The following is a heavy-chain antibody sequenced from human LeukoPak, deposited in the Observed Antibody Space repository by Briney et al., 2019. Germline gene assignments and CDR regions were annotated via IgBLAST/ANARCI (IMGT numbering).Heavy chain of an antibody. CDR2: IYYSGST. J-gene: IGHJ4*02. CDR1: VGSISTYY. Sequence: PSETLSLTCTVSVGSISTYYRHWIRQPPGKGLEWIGYIYYSGSTKYNPSLTSRVSVSIDTSKNQFSLKLTSVTAADTAVYYCARRAGTTFDYWGQGILVSVSS. V-gene: IGHV4-59*08. D-gene: IGHD3-10*01. CDR3: ARRAGTTFDY.